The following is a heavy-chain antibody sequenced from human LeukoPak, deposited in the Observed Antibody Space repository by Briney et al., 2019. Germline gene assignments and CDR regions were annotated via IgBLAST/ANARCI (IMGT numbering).Heavy chain of an antibody. CDR2: ISYDGSNK. V-gene: IGHV3-30*18. CDR1: GFTFSSYG. J-gene: IGHJ5*02. CDR3: AKSSSGWYASCNWFDP. Sequence: GGSLRLSCAASGFTFSSYGMPWVRQAPGKGLEWVAVISYDGSNKYYADSVKGRFTISRDNSRNTLYLQMNSLRAEDTAVYYCAKSSSGWYASCNWFDPWGQGTLVTVSS. D-gene: IGHD6-19*01.